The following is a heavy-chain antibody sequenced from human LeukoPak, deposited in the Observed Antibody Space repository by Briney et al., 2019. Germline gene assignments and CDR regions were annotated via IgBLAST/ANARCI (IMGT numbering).Heavy chain of an antibody. CDR2: ISGSGGST. D-gene: IGHD6-19*01. V-gene: IGHV3-23*01. CDR3: AKVPVAYYFDN. CDR1: GFTFTSYA. Sequence: GGSLRLSCAASGFTFTSYALSWVRQAPGKGLEWVSTISGSGGSTNYADSVKGRFTISRDNFKDTLYLQMNSLRAEDTAVYYCAKVPVAYYFDNWGQGTLVTVSS. J-gene: IGHJ4*02.